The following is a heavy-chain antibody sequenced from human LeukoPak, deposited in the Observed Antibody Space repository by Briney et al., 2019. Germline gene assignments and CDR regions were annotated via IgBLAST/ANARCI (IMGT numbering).Heavy chain of an antibody. J-gene: IGHJ4*02. CDR1: KFTFSSYA. V-gene: IGHV3-23*01. Sequence: GGSLRLSCAASKFTFSSYAMNWVRQAPGKGLEWVSSISGNGGSTNYADSVKGRFIVSRDNSKNTLYLQMNSLRADDTAVYYCAKPPTAYDDGWYTYFLAYWGQGTQVTVSS. D-gene: IGHD3-16*01. CDR3: AKPPTAYDDGWYTYFLAY. CDR2: ISGNGGST.